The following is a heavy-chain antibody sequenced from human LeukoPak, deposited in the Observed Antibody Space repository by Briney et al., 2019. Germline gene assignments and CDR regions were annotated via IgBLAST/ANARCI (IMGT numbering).Heavy chain of an antibody. D-gene: IGHD5-24*01. V-gene: IGHV3-21*01. CDR2: ISSSSSYI. CDR1: GFTFSSYS. J-gene: IGHJ3*02. Sequence: GGSLRLSCAASGFTFSSYSMNWVRQAPGKGLEWVSSISSSSSYIYYADSVKGRFTISRDNAKNSLYLQMNSLRAEDTAVYYCARERDASDAFDIWGQGTMVTVSS. CDR3: ARERDASDAFDI.